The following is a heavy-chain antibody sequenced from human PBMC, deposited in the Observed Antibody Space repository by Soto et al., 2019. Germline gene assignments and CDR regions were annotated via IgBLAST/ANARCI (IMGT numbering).Heavy chain of an antibody. D-gene: IGHD6-13*01. CDR3: ARAKAPLYSSSWYWFDP. V-gene: IGHV4-30-4*01. CDR1: GDSISSINNY. Sequence: SETLSLTCTVSGDSISSINNYWSWIRQPPGEGLEWIGFISYSGTTSYSPSLKSRVAISLDTSKNQFSLKLSSVTAADTAVYYCARAKAPLYSSSWYWFDPWGQGTLVTVSS. CDR2: ISYSGTT. J-gene: IGHJ5*02.